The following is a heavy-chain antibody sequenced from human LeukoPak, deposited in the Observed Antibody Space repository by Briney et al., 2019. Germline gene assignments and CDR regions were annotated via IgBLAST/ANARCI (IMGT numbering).Heavy chain of an antibody. CDR2: TNQDGSAR. CDR1: GFTFSSYW. D-gene: IGHD3-22*01. CDR3: ARDDRDNSRGYPAPDY. J-gene: IGHJ4*02. Sequence: GGSLRLSCAASGFTFSSYWMSWVRQPPGQGLEWVATTNQDGSARYYMDSVKGRFTISRGNAKNSLYLQMNSLRVEDTAVYYCARDDRDNSRGYPAPDYWGQGTLVTVSS. V-gene: IGHV3-7*05.